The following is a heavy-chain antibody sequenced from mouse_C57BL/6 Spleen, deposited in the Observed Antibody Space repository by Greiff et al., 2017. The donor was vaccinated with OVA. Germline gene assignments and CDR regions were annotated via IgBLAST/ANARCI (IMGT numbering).Heavy chain of an antibody. CDR1: GYSITSGYY. Sequence: EVQRVESGPGLVKPSQSLSLTCPVTGYSITSGYYWYWIRQFPGNKLEWMGYISYDGSNNYNPSLKNRNSITRDTSKNPFFLKLKSVTTEDTATYYCARDRGYGSRHFDYWGQGTTLTVSS. J-gene: IGHJ2*01. CDR3: ARDRGYGSRHFDY. V-gene: IGHV3-6*01. CDR2: ISYDGSN. D-gene: IGHD1-1*01.